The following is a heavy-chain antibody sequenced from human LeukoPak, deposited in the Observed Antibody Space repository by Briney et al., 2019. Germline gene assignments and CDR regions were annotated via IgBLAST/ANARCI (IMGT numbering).Heavy chain of an antibody. CDR3: ARDRSYSGYDLSYGMDV. V-gene: IGHV4-31*03. D-gene: IGHD5-12*01. J-gene: IGHJ6*02. CDR2: IYSSGNT. CDR1: GGSISSGDYY. Sequence: PSETLSLTCTVSGGSISSGDYYWIWIRQHPGKGLEWIGYIYSSGNTYYNPSLKSRVTISVDTSKNQFSLKLSSVTAADTAVYYCARDRSYSGYDLSYGMDVWGQGTTVTVSS.